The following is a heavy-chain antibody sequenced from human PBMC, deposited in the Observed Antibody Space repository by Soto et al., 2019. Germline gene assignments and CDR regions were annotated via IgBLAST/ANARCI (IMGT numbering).Heavy chain of an antibody. J-gene: IGHJ5*02. V-gene: IGHV1-8*01. Sequence: QVQLVQSGAEVKKPGASVKVSGKASGYIFTNYDINWGRQANAQGLENLGWINPNSGNTGYVQKFKGRVTMTRNTSLNTAYTALNSLRAEGTAVYYCARGIKYGEYTSWFVPWGQGTLVTVSS. CDR3: ARGIKYGEYTSWFVP. D-gene: IGHD4-17*01. CDR2: INPNSGNT. CDR1: GYIFTNYD.